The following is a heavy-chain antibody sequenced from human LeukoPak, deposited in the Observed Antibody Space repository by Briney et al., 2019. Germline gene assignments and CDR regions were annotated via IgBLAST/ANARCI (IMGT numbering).Heavy chain of an antibody. CDR2: IIPIFGTA. J-gene: IGHJ6*02. D-gene: IGHD2-2*01. V-gene: IGHV1-69*01. CDR1: GGTFSSYA. Sequence: AASVKVSCKASGGTFSSYAISWVRQAPGQGLEWMGGIIPIFGTANYAQKFQGRVTITADESTSTAYMELSSLRSEDTAVYYCARARYCSSTSCPVPYYYYGMDVWGPGTTVTVSS. CDR3: ARARYCSSTSCPVPYYYYGMDV.